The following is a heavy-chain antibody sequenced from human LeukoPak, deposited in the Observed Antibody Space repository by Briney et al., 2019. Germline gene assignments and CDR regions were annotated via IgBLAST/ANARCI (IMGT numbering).Heavy chain of an antibody. CDR2: IYSDGSI. V-gene: IGHV3-53*01. CDR3: ARDRRRLRGMNGDGDAFDI. J-gene: IGHJ3*02. CDR1: GFSVGGNH. Sequence: GGSLRLSCAASGFSVGGNHISWVRQAPGKGLEWVSMIYSDGSIFHADSVKGRFTMSRDNSRNTPDLQMNSLRVEDTAVYFCARDRRRLRGMNGDGDAFDIWGQGTMVTVSS. D-gene: IGHD1-1*01.